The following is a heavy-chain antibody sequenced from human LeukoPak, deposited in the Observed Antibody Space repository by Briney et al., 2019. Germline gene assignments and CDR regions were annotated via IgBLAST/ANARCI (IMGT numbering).Heavy chain of an antibody. Sequence: GGSLRLSCAASGLTFWNYAMSWVRQAPEKGLEWVSAISGYGYNTYYADSVQGRFTISRDNSKNTLYLQMNSLRAEDTAVYYCAKMGPGAYYYDSSDFDFWGQGTLVTVSS. J-gene: IGHJ4*02. D-gene: IGHD3-22*01. V-gene: IGHV3-23*01. CDR3: AKMGPGAYYYDSSDFDF. CDR1: GLTFWNYA. CDR2: ISGYGYNT.